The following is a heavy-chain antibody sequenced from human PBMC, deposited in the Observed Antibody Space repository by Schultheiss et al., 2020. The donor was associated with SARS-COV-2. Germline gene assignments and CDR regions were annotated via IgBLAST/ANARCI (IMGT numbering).Heavy chain of an antibody. CDR3: ARGGWFDP. Sequence: SETLSLTCTVSGGSITSSYWSWIRQPPGKGLEWIGYISYSGSTNYNPSLKSRVTISVDTSKNQFSLKLNSVTAADTAVYYCARGGWFDPWGQGTLVTVSS. J-gene: IGHJ5*02. CDR1: GGSITSSY. V-gene: IGHV4-59*01. CDR2: ISYSGST.